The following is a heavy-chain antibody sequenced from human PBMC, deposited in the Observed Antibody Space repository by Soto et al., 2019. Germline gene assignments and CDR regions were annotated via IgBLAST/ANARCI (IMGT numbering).Heavy chain of an antibody. CDR3: ARDSGVYSGSYGY. V-gene: IGHV3-21*01. Sequence: GGSLRLSCAASGFAFSSYSMNWFRQAPGKGLEWVSSISSSSSYIYYADSVKGRFTISRDNAKNSLYLQMNSLRAEDTAVYYCARDSGVYSGSYGYWGQGTLVTVSS. CDR2: ISSSSSYI. D-gene: IGHD1-26*01. J-gene: IGHJ4*02. CDR1: GFAFSSYS.